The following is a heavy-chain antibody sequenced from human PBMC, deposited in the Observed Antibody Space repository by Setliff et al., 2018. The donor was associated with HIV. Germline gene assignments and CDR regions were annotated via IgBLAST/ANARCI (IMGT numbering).Heavy chain of an antibody. Sequence: SETLSLTCTVSGGSISGFYWGWIRQPPGKGLEWIGSIAYTGSGYYNSSLKSRVTISVDTSRNECSLKLTSVTAADTAVYYCAREVRWELPQGFDHWGQGSQVTVSS. V-gene: IGHV4-39*07. CDR2: IAYTGSG. J-gene: IGHJ4*02. CDR1: GGSISGFY. CDR3: AREVRWELPQGFDH. D-gene: IGHD1-26*01.